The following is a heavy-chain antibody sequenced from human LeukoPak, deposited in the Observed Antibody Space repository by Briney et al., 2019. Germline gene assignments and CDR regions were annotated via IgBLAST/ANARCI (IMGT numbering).Heavy chain of an antibody. CDR2: ISSSGSTI. J-gene: IGHJ5*02. V-gene: IGHV3-48*03. Sequence: PGGSLRLSCAASGFTFSSYEMNWVRQAPGKGLEWASYISSSGSTIYYADSVKGRFTISRDNAKNSLYLQMNSLRAEDTAVYYCARDETYYGSGSRQRWFDPWGQGTLVTVSS. D-gene: IGHD3-10*01. CDR1: GFTFSSYE. CDR3: ARDETYYGSGSRQRWFDP.